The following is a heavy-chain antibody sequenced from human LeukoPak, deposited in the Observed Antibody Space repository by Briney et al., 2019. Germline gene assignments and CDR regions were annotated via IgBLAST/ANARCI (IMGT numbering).Heavy chain of an antibody. D-gene: IGHD3-9*01. Sequence: SETLSLTCAVYGGSFSGYDWSWIRQPPGKGLEWIGEINHSGSTNYNPSLKSRVTISVDTSKNRFSLKLSSVTAADTAVYYCARAPLLRYFEYWGQGTLVTVSS. CDR3: ARAPLLRYFEY. CDR1: GGSFSGYD. CDR2: INHSGST. J-gene: IGHJ4*02. V-gene: IGHV4-34*01.